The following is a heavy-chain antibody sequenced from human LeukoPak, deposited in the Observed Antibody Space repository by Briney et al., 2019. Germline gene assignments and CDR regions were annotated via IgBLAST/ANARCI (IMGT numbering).Heavy chain of an antibody. CDR1: GFTFDDYA. J-gene: IGHJ4*02. CDR2: ISWNSGSI. Sequence: PGGSLRLSCAASGFTFDDYAMHWVRQAPGKGLEWVSGISWNSGSIGYADSVKGRFTISRDNSKNTLYLQMNSLRAEDTAVYYCAAMTSVTTGDYWGQGTLVTVSS. D-gene: IGHD4-11*01. CDR3: AAMTSVTTGDY. V-gene: IGHV3-9*01.